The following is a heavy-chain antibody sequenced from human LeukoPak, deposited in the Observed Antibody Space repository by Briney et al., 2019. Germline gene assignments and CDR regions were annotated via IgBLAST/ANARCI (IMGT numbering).Heavy chain of an antibody. Sequence: GGSLRLSCAASGFTFSSYSMNWVRQAPGKGLEWVAVIWYDGSNKYYADSVKGRFTISRDNSRNTLYLQMNSLRAEDTAVYYCARDVTGGDGYYYYYGMDVWGQGTTVTVSS. CDR1: GFTFSSYS. CDR2: IWYDGSNK. D-gene: IGHD2-21*02. J-gene: IGHJ6*02. CDR3: ARDVTGGDGYYYYYGMDV. V-gene: IGHV3-33*08.